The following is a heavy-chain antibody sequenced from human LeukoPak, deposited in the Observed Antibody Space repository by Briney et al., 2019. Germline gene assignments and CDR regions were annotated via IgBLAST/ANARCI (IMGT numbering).Heavy chain of an antibody. CDR3: AKSNGYGLIDI. J-gene: IGHJ3*02. CDR1: GYSISSYY. CDR2: IFYSGST. Sequence: PSETLSLTCTVSGYSISSYYWSWIRQPPGKGLEWIGYIFYSGSTYYSPSLKSRVTISLDTSRNQFSLKLNSVTAADTSVYYCAKSNGYGLIDIWGQGTMVTVSS. D-gene: IGHD3-22*01. V-gene: IGHV4-59*12.